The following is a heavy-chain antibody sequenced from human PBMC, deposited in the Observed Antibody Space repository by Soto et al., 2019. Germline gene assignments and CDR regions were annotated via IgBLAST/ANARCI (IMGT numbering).Heavy chain of an antibody. CDR3: AKDLYYYDSSGIDY. V-gene: IGHV3-30*18. D-gene: IGHD3-22*01. CDR1: GFTFSSYG. Sequence: PGGSLRLSCAASGFTFSSYGMHWVRQAPGKGLEWVAVISYDGSNKYYADSVKGRFTISRDNSKNTLYLQMNSLRAEDTAVYYCAKDLYYYDSSGIDYWGQGTLVTVSS. CDR2: ISYDGSNK. J-gene: IGHJ4*02.